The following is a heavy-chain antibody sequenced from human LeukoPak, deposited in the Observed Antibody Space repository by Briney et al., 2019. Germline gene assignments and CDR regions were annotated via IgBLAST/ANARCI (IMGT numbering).Heavy chain of an antibody. Sequence: ASVKVSCKASGYTFTSYYMHWVRQAPGQGLEWMGIINPSGGSTSYAQKLQGRVTITRNTSINTAYMELSSLRSEDTAVYYCARMTVSGRDNWFDPWGQGTLVTVSS. CDR2: INPSGGST. J-gene: IGHJ5*02. CDR3: ARMTVSGRDNWFDP. V-gene: IGHV1-46*01. D-gene: IGHD6-19*01. CDR1: GYTFTSYY.